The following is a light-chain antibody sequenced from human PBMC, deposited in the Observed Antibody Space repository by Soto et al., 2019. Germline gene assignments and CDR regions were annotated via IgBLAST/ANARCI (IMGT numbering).Light chain of an antibody. CDR3: QKTYSTRAVT. CDR2: ATY. Sequence: DIQMTQSPSSLSASVGDRVTITCRASETISSYLNWYQQKPGKAPQLLIYATYSLPSGVPSRFSGDGSGTDFTLTISGLQPEDVATYYCQKTYSTRAVTFGGGTTVDIK. CDR1: ETISSY. J-gene: IGKJ4*01. V-gene: IGKV1-39*01.